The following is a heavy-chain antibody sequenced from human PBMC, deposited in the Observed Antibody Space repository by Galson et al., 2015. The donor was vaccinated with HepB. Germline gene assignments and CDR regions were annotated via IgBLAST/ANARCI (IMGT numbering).Heavy chain of an antibody. Sequence: SVKVSCKASGYTFTSYAMHWVRQAPGQRLEWMGWINAGNGNTKYSQKFQGRVTITRDTSASTAYMELSSLRSEDTAVYYCAREFGLLWFGAPFDPWGQGTLVTVSS. CDR1: GYTFTSYA. CDR3: AREFGLLWFGAPFDP. V-gene: IGHV1-3*01. J-gene: IGHJ5*02. D-gene: IGHD3-10*01. CDR2: INAGNGNT.